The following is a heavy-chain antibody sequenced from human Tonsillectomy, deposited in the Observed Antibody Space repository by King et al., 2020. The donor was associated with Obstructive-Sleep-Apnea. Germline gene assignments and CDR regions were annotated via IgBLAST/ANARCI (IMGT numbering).Heavy chain of an antibody. V-gene: IGHV3-11*01. CDR2: ISSSGITI. J-gene: IGHJ6*02. CDR1: GFTFSDYY. Sequence: VQLVESGGGLVKPGGSLRLSCAASGFTFSDYYMSWIRQAPGKGLEWVSYISSSGITIYYADSGKGRFTISRDNAKNSLYMQMNSLRAETTAVYYCASDKGQEYSGLGSYYYGMDVWGQGTTVTVSS. D-gene: IGHD5-12*01. CDR3: ASDKGQEYSGLGSYYYGMDV.